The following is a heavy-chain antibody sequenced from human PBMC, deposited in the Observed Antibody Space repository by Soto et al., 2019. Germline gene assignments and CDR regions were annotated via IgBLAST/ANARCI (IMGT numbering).Heavy chain of an antibody. V-gene: IGHV4-31*03. J-gene: IGHJ5*02. CDR2: IYYSGST. CDR3: ARALIVPAAWRGRWFDP. Sequence: SETLSLTCTVSGGSISSGCYYWSWIRQHPGKGLEWIGYIYYSGSTYYNPSLKSRVTISVDTSKNQFSLKLSSVTAADTAVYYCARALIVPAAWRGRWFDPWGQGTLVTVSS. D-gene: IGHD2-2*01. CDR1: GGSISSGCYY.